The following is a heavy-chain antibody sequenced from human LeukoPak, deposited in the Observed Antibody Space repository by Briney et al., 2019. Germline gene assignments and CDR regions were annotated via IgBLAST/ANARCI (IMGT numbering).Heavy chain of an antibody. Sequence: GGSLRLSCVAAGFTFSSYSMSWVRQAPGKGLEWISYISSGGSTIYYADSVKGRFTISRDNAKNSLYLQMNSLGAEDTAVYYCERETTVYYWGQGTLVTVSS. V-gene: IGHV3-48*04. CDR3: ERETTVYY. CDR2: ISSGGSTI. J-gene: IGHJ4*02. D-gene: IGHD4-17*01. CDR1: GFTFSSYS.